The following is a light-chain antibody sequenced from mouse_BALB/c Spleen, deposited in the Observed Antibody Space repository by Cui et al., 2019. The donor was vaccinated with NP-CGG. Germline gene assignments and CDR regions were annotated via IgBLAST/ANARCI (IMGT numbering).Light chain of an antibody. CDR1: IGAVTTSNY. CDR3: ALWYSNHWV. J-gene: IGLJ1*01. CDR2: GTN. Sequence: AVFTQEFALTKSPGETVTLTCRSSIGAVTTSNYANWVQEKPDHLFTGLIGGTNNRAPGVPARFSGSLIGDKAALTITGAQTEDEAIYFCALWYSNHWVFGGGTKLTVL. V-gene: IGLV1*01.